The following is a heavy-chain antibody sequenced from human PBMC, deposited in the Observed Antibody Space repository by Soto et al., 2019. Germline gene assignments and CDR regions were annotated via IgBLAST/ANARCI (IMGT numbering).Heavy chain of an antibody. V-gene: IGHV4-59*08. Sequence: SETLSLTCTVSGGSISSYYWSWIRQPPGKGLEWIGYIYYSGGTNYNPPLKSRVTISVDTSKNQFSLKLSSVTAADTAVYYCARTYLSYYYDSSGYYFDYWGQGTLVTVSS. CDR1: GGSISSYY. D-gene: IGHD3-22*01. CDR3: ARTYLSYYYDSSGYYFDY. CDR2: IYYSGGT. J-gene: IGHJ4*02.